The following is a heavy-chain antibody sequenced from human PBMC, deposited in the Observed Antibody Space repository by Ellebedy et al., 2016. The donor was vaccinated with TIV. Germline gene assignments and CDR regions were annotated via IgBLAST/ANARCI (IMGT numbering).Heavy chain of an antibody. Sequence: MPSETLSLTCEVSGSPIRSYYWRWIRPRPGKGLEWTRSTYYRGSTNYNTSLGNRVTRSDASKNQLSLKLSSVTAADTAVYYCARHGAGADMSYYYYYMDVWGKGTTVTVSS. CDR2: TYYRGST. J-gene: IGHJ6*03. D-gene: IGHD3-16*01. CDR1: GSPIRSYY. CDR3: ARHGAGADMSYYYYYMDV. V-gene: IGHV4-59*08.